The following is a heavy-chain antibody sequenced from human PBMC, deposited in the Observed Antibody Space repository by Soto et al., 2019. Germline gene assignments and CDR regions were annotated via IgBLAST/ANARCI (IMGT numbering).Heavy chain of an antibody. V-gene: IGHV1-69*02. J-gene: IGHJ4*02. CDR2: IIPILGIA. CDR1: GYTFTSHY. CDR3: ASPRDYQFDY. Sequence: GASVKVSCKASGYTFTSHYMHWVRQAPGQGLEWMGRIIPILGIANYAQKFQGRVTITADKSTSTAYMELSSLRSEDTAVYYCASPRDYQFDYWGQGTLVTVSS. D-gene: IGHD4-17*01.